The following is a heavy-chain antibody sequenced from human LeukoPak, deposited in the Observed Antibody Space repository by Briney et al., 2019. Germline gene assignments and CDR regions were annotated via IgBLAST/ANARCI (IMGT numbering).Heavy chain of an antibody. CDR1: GFTFSSYD. CDR2: I. CDR3: ARSRGTKRAFDI. Sequence: GGSLRLSCADSGFTFSSYDMHWVRQATGKGLEWVSAIKGRFTISRENAKNSLYLQMNSLRAGDTAVYYCARSRGTKRAFDIWGQGTMVTVSS. J-gene: IGHJ3*02. V-gene: IGHV3-13*01. D-gene: IGHD3-16*01.